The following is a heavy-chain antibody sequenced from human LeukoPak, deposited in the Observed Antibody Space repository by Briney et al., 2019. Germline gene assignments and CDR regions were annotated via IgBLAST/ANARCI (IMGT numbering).Heavy chain of an antibody. CDR2: ISTNGDST. J-gene: IGHJ4*02. D-gene: IGHD6-13*01. Sequence: GGSLRLPCSASGFSFSAYGTHWVRQTPGQGLEHVSAISTNGDSTYYADSVKGRFTISRDNSKNTLFLQMNSLRAEDTAIYYCVKSRSWYHFDYLVQGTLVTVSS. CDR3: VKSRSWYHFDY. V-gene: IGHV3-64D*09. CDR1: GFSFSAYG.